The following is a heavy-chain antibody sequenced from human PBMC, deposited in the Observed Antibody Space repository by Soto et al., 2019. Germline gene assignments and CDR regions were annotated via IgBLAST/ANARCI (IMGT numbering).Heavy chain of an antibody. D-gene: IGHD2-2*01. CDR3: ARDCCSSTSWYCFDY. Sequence: QVQLVEAGGGVVQPGRSLRLSCAASGFTFSRYGMHWVRQAPGKGLEWGAVIWYDGSNKYYADSVKGRFTISRDNSKNTLYLQMNSLRAEDTAVYYCARDCCSSTSWYCFDYWGQGTLVTVSS. CDR1: GFTFSRYG. CDR2: IWYDGSNK. J-gene: IGHJ4*02. V-gene: IGHV3-33*01.